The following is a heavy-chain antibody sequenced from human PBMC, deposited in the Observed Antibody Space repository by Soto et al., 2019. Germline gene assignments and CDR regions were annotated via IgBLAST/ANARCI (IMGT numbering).Heavy chain of an antibody. J-gene: IGHJ4*02. CDR1: GYTFTSYG. CDR2: ISAYNGNT. V-gene: IGHV1-18*04. D-gene: IGHD3-10*01. CDR3: ARAFAYGSGSPPIPFDY. Sequence: QVQLVQSGAEVKKPGASVKVSCKASGYTFTSYGISWVRQAPGQGLEWMGWISAYNGNTNYAQKLQGRVTMTTDTSTSTAYMELRSLRSADTAVYYCARAFAYGSGSPPIPFDYWGQGTLVTVSS.